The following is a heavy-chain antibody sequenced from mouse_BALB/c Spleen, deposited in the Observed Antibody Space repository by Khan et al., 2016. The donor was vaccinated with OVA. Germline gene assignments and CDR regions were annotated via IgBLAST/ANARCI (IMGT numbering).Heavy chain of an antibody. CDR1: GFSLSRYN. Sequence: QVQLQESGPGLVAPSQSLSITCTVSGFSLSRYNIHWVRQPPGKGLEWLGVIWGGGGTDYNSTHKSRLSIRKDNSKSQVLLKMNSLQTDDTAIYYCARAYYRFDGYYAMDYWGQGTSVTVSS. V-gene: IGHV2-6-4*01. CDR3: ARAYYRFDGYYAMDY. D-gene: IGHD2-14*01. J-gene: IGHJ4*01. CDR2: IWGGGGT.